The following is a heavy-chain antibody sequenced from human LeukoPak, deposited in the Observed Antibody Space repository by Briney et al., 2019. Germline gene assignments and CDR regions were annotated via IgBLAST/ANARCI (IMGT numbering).Heavy chain of an antibody. CDR3: ARVGVGGNYYGSGSYLDY. V-gene: IGHV4-4*07. J-gene: IGHJ4*02. CDR2: IYTSGST. D-gene: IGHD3-10*01. Sequence: SETLSLTCTVSGGSISSYYWSWIRQPAGKGLEWIGRIYTSGSTNYNPSLKSRVTMSVDTSKNQFSLKLSSVTAADTAVYYCARVGVGGNYYGSGSYLDYWGQGTLVTVSS. CDR1: GGSISSYY.